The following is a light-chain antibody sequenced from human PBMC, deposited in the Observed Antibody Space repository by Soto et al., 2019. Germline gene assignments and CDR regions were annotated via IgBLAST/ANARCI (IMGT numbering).Light chain of an antibody. CDR3: MQGTHWPFT. V-gene: IGKV2-30*01. CDR1: QGLVYSDGNIY. J-gene: IGKJ2*01. Sequence: EVVMTQSPLSLPVTLGQPASISCKSTQGLVYSDGNIYLNWFHQRPGQSPRRLIHKISDRDSGVPDRFSGSGSGTDFTLAISSVEAEDVGIYYCMQGTHWPFTFGQGTKLEIK. CDR2: KIS.